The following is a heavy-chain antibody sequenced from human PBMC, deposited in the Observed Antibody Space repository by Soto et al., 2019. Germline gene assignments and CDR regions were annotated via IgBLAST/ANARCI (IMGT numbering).Heavy chain of an antibody. CDR2: IWNDGSNK. CDR3: ATLKHANLLGGLDP. CDR1: ACRCRNYG. V-gene: IGHV3-33*01. D-gene: IGHD1-26*01. J-gene: IGHJ5*02. Sequence: PWLSRRRSCSPGACRCRNYGLHWVRQDPGKGLEWVAIIWNDGSNKYNADSVKGRFTISRDKSRNTVDLQMNSLRVEDTAAYYCATLKHANLLGGLDPWGQVTLVTVSS.